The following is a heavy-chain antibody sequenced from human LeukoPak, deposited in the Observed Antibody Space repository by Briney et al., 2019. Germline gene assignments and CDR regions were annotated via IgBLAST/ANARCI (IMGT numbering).Heavy chain of an antibody. D-gene: IGHD2-21*02. Sequence: GGSLRLSCAASGFTVSSNYMSWVRQAPGKGLEWVANIKQDGSEKYYVESVKGRFTISRDNAKNSLYLQMNSLRAEDTAVYYCARDPPVTAKDWGQGTLVTVSS. CDR2: IKQDGSEK. J-gene: IGHJ4*02. V-gene: IGHV3-7*01. CDR3: ARDPPVTAKD. CDR1: GFTVSSNY.